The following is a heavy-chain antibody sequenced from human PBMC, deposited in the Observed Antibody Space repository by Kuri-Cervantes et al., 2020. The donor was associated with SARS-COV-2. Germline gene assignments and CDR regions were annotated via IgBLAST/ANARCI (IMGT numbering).Heavy chain of an antibody. CDR1: GYTFTSYD. Sequence: ASVKVSCKASGYTFTSYDINWVRQATGQGLEWMGWMNPNSGNTGYAQKFQGRVTMTRNASISTAYMELSSLRSEDTAVYYCARVRNGYSSSWRSYYYYYYMDVWGKGTTVTVSS. D-gene: IGHD6-13*01. V-gene: IGHV1-8*01. CDR3: ARVRNGYSSSWRSYYYYYYMDV. CDR2: MNPNSGNT. J-gene: IGHJ6*03.